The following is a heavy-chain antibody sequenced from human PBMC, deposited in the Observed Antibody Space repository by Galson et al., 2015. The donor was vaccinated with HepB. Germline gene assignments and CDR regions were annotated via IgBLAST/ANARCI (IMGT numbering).Heavy chain of an antibody. Sequence: SLRLSCAASGFTFSNAWMSWVRQAPGKGLEWVGRTKNKADGGTTDYAAPVKGRFAISRDDSKNTLFLQMNSLKTEDTAVYYCTTAPYTVTADHKAFDVWGPWTTVTVSS. CDR1: GFTFSNAW. V-gene: IGHV3-15*01. J-gene: IGHJ3*01. CDR2: TKNKADGGTT. D-gene: IGHD4-11*01. CDR3: TTAPYTVTADHKAFDV.